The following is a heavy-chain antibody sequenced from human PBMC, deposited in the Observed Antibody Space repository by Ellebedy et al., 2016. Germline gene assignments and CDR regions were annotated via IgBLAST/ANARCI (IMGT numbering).Heavy chain of an antibody. Sequence: SGPTLVKPTQTLTLTCTFSGFSLDTGAVVVGWVRQPPGKALEWLTFIYGHDDKRYSPSLKNRLTITKDSSKNQVVLTLTNMAPVDTATYYCVHRTTVTSVDYWGQGSLVTVSS. J-gene: IGHJ4*02. D-gene: IGHD4-11*01. V-gene: IGHV2-5*01. CDR3: VHRTTVTSVDY. CDR1: GFSLDTGAVV. CDR2: IYGHDDK.